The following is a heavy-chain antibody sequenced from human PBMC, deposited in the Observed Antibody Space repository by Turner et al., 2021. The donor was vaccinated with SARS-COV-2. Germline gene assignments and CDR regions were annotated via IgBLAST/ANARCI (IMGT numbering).Heavy chain of an antibody. CDR2: ISAYNGNT. V-gene: IGHV1-18*01. D-gene: IGHD2-15*01. Sequence: QVQLVQSGAEVKKPGASVKVSCKASGYTFTSYGIRWVRQAPGQGLEWMGWISAYNGNTNYAQKLQGRVTMTTDTSTSTAYMELRSLRSDDTAVYYCARGDIVVVVASTPGDYFDYWGQGTLVTVSS. CDR1: GYTFTSYG. J-gene: IGHJ4*02. CDR3: ARGDIVVVVASTPGDYFDY.